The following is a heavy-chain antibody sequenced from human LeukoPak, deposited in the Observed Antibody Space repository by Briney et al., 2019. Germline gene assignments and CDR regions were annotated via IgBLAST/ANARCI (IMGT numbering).Heavy chain of an antibody. CDR1: GGSISSYY. J-gene: IGHJ5*02. D-gene: IGHD2-2*01. CDR2: IYTSGST. V-gene: IGHV4-4*09. CDR3: ARTAAYCSSTCCQNWFDP. Sequence: SKTLSLTCPVSGGSISSYYWSWIRQPPGKGLEWIGYIYTSGSTNYNPSLKSRVTISVDTSKNQFSLKLSSVTAADTAVYYCARTAAYCSSTCCQNWFDPWGQGTLVTVSS.